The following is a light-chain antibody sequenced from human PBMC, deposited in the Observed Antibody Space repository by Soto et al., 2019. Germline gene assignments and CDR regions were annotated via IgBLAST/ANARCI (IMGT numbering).Light chain of an antibody. J-gene: IGKJ1*01. CDR2: GAS. CDR1: QSVTSSY. V-gene: IGKV3-20*01. Sequence: EIVLTQSPGTLSLSPGERVTLSCRASQSVTSSYLAWYQQKPGQAPRLLIYGASSRATGIPDRFSGSGSGTDFTLAISRLEPEDFAVYYCQQYGNWPRTFGQGTKVEIK. CDR3: QQYGNWPRT.